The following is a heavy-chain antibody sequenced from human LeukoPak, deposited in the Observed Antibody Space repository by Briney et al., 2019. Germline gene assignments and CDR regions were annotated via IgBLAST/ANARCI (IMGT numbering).Heavy chain of an antibody. CDR1: GYSISSGYY. Sequence: PSETLSLTCAVSGYSISSGYYWGWIRQPPGKGLEWIGSIYHSGSTYYNPSLKSRVTISVDTSKNQFSLKLSPVTAADTAVYYCARAVYSSGWYKDYWGQGTLVTVSS. V-gene: IGHV4-38-2*01. CDR2: IYHSGST. CDR3: ARAVYSSGWYKDY. J-gene: IGHJ4*02. D-gene: IGHD6-19*01.